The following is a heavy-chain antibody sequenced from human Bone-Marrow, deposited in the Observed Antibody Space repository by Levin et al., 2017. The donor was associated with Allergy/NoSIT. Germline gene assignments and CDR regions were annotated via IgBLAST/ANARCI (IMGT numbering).Heavy chain of an antibody. CDR2: IIESGGSV. J-gene: IGHJ5*01. D-gene: IGHD4-11*01. CDR1: GFTFSNFG. CDR3: AKDSKGPLRYDS. V-gene: IGHV3-23*01. Sequence: GESLKISCAASGFTFSNFGMTWVRQPPGKGLEWVAGIIESGGSVFYADSVTGRFTISRDNSKNILYLQLNSLRAGDTAMYYCAKDSKGPLRYDSWGQGTLVTVSS.